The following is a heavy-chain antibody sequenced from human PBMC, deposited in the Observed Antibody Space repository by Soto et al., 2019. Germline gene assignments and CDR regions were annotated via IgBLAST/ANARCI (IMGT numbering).Heavy chain of an antibody. D-gene: IGHD3-10*01. J-gene: IGHJ6*02. Sequence: QVHLVQSGAEVKKPGASVKVSCKTSGYSFSNYGISWVRQAPGQGLEWLGWISDYNGNTNYAQKFQGRVIMTTDTSTKTAYMVLRGLRFDDTAVYYCARDGYYGSGSYGMDVWGQGTTVTVSS. CDR3: ARDGYYGSGSYGMDV. CDR2: ISDYNGNT. CDR1: GYSFSNYG. V-gene: IGHV1-18*01.